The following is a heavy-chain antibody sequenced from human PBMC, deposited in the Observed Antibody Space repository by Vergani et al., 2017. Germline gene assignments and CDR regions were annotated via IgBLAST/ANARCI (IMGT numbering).Heavy chain of an antibody. D-gene: IGHD3-22*01. J-gene: IGHJ4*01. CDR2: VFHLGTV. Sequence: QVQLQESGPGLLKTSETLSLTCNVSGVSITRGNYWGWVRQSPGTGLEWIASVFHLGTVYYNQSLRSRVRISIDAYNVLSLRLQSVTAADTAVYFCVRDLYSRGPFDVWGQGSLVTVSS. CDR3: VRDLYSRGPFDV. V-gene: IGHV4-38-2*02. CDR1: GVSITRGNY.